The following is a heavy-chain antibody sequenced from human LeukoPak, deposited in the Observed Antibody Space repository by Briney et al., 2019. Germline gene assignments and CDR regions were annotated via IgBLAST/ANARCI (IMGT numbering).Heavy chain of an antibody. Sequence: PGGSLGLSCAASGFTFSDFSMNWVRQASGKGLQWVSYISSSSTTIYYADSVKGRFTISRDNARNSLYLQMNSLRDEDTAVYYCARDLISGAYTFDYWGQGTLVTVSS. V-gene: IGHV3-48*02. J-gene: IGHJ4*02. CDR1: GFTFSDFS. CDR2: ISSSSTTI. CDR3: ARDLISGAYTFDY. D-gene: IGHD1-26*01.